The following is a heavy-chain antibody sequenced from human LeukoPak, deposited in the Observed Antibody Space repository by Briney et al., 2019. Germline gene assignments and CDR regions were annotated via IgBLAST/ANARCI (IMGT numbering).Heavy chain of an antibody. Sequence: GGSLRLSCAASGFTSSDYYMSWIRQAPGKGLEWVSYISSSGSTIYYADSVKGRFTISRDNAKNSLYLQMNSLRAEDTAVYYCARGENFIVVVPAAKEDAFDIWGQGTMVTVS. CDR1: GFTSSDYY. CDR2: ISSSGSTI. V-gene: IGHV3-11*04. D-gene: IGHD2-2*01. J-gene: IGHJ3*02. CDR3: ARGENFIVVVPAAKEDAFDI.